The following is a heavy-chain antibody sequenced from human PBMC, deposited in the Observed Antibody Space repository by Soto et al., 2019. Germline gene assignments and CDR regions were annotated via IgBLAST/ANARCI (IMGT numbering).Heavy chain of an antibody. CDR3: AGSGKNWFDP. CDR2: INPNSGGT. Sequence: ASVKVSCKDSGYTFTGYYLHWVRQAPGQGLECQGWINPNSGGTNDAQKFQGRVTMTRDTSISTAYMELSRLRSDDTAVYYCAGSGKNWFDPWGQGTLVTVSS. D-gene: IGHD3-10*01. J-gene: IGHJ5*02. V-gene: IGHV1-2*02. CDR1: GYTFTGYY.